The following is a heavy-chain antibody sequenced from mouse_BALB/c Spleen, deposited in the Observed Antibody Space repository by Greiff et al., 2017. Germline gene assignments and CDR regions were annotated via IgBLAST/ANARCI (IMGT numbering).Heavy chain of an antibody. V-gene: IGHV1S22*01. CDR2: IYPGSGST. CDR1: GYTFTSHW. CDR3: TRGAYYGNYGYAMDY. J-gene: IGHJ4*01. D-gene: IGHD2-10*01. Sequence: LQQPGSELVRPGASVKLSCKASGYTFTSHWMHWVKQRHGQGLEWIGNIYPGSGSTNYDEKFKSKGTLTVDTSSSTAYMHLSSLTSEDSAVYYCTRGAYYGNYGYAMDYWGQGTSVTVSS.